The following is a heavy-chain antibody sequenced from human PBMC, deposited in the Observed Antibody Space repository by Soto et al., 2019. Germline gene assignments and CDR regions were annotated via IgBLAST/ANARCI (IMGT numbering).Heavy chain of an antibody. D-gene: IGHD1-1*01. CDR3: ARDNNWSFDS. J-gene: IGHJ4*02. CDR2: IKSKTDGGTT. CDR1: GFTFSNAW. Sequence: PGGSLRLSCAASGFTFSNAWMSWVRQAPGKGLEWVGRIKSKTDGGTTDYAAPVKGRFTISRDDSKNTLYLQMNSLRAGDTAVYYCARDNNWSFDSWGQGTLVTVSS. V-gene: IGHV3-15*05.